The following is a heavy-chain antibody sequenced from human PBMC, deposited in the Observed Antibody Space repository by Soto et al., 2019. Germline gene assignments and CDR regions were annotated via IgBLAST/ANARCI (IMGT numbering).Heavy chain of an antibody. J-gene: IGHJ4*02. V-gene: IGHV3-7*01. CDR1: GFTFSSYW. CDR2: IKQDGSEK. Sequence: GGSLRLSCAASGFTFSSYWMSWVRQAPGKGLEWVANIKQDGSEKYHVDSVKGRFTISRDNAKNSLYLQMNSLRAEDTAVYYCARGRVGATTGYWGQGTLVTVSS. CDR3: ARGRVGATTGY. D-gene: IGHD1-26*01.